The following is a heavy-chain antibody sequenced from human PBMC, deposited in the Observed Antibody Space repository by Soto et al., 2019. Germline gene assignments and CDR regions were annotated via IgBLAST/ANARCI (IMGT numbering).Heavy chain of an antibody. CDR2: INPNSGAT. D-gene: IGHD2-21*01. V-gene: IGHV1-46*04. CDR1: GDTFTTNY. CDR3: ASRVLCDMDV. J-gene: IGHJ6*02. Sequence: QEQLVQSGAEVKEPGASLKVSCKASGDTFTTNYIHWVRQAPGQGLEWMGRINPNSGATLYAQKLQGRLTLPTDTSTSTVYMDLNSLKSEDSAVYYCASRVLCDMDVWGQGTTVTVSS.